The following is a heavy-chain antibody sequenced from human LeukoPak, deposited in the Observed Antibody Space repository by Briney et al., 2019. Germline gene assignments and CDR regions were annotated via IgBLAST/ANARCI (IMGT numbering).Heavy chain of an antibody. D-gene: IGHD3-10*01. CDR1: GGSIRNYY. J-gene: IGHJ3*02. CDR3: ASSSSGSYYNGFDI. Sequence: SETLSLTCSVSGGSIRNYYWTWIRQPPGKGLEWVGYIFYSGSTNYNPSLKSRVTISLDTSKNHFSLKLNSVTAADTAVYYCASSSSGSYYNGFDIWGQGTMVTVAS. CDR2: IFYSGST. V-gene: IGHV4-59*01.